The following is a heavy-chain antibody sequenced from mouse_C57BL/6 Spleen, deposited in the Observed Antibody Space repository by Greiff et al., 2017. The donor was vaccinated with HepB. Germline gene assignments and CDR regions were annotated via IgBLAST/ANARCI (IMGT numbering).Heavy chain of an antibody. V-gene: IGHV14-4*01. CDR1: GFNIKDDY. Sequence: VQLKQSGAELVRPGASVKLSCTASGFNIKDDYMHWVKQRPEQGLEWIGWIDPENGDTEYASKFQGKATITADTSSNTAYLQLSSLTSEDTAVYYCTTLYGSPVAYWGQGTLVTVSA. CDR3: TTLYGSPVAY. D-gene: IGHD1-1*01. J-gene: IGHJ3*01. CDR2: IDPENGDT.